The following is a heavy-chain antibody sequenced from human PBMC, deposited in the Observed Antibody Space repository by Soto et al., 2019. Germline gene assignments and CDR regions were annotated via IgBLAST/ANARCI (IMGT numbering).Heavy chain of an antibody. CDR2: ISGSRGYI. J-gene: IGHJ4*02. V-gene: IGHV3-21*01. CDR1: GFIFSDYS. Sequence: EVHLVESGGGLVKPGGSLRLSCAASGFIFSDYSINWVRQAPGKGLEWVSSISGSRGYIYYGDSVKGRFTISRDNAKNSVVLQMNNLRAEDTAVYYCARDWAAALDYWGPGTLVTVSS. D-gene: IGHD6-13*01. CDR3: ARDWAAALDY.